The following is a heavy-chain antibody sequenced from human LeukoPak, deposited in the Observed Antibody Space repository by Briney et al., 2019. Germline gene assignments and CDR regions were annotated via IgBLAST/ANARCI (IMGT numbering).Heavy chain of an antibody. CDR3: ARSGVLRFLECAYDY. D-gene: IGHD3-3*01. CDR2: IKQDGSEK. V-gene: IGHV3-7*01. J-gene: IGHJ4*02. CDR1: GFTFSSYW. Sequence: GGSLRLSCAASGFTFSSYWMSWVRQAPGKGLEWVANIKQDGSEKYYVDSVKGRFTISRDNAKNSLYLQMNSLRAEDTAVYYCARSGVLRFLECAYDYWGAGTLVTVSS.